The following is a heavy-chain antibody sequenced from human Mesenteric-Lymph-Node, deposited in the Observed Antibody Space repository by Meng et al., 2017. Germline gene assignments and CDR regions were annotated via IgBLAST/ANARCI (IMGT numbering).Heavy chain of an antibody. Sequence: ESLKISCTVSGGSISSYYWSWIRQPPGKGLEWIGYIYYSGSTNYNPSLKSRVTISVDTSKNQFSLKLSSVTAADTAVYYCARDNDDYSNHEGVYFDYWGQGTLVTVSS. CDR2: IYYSGST. CDR3: ARDNDDYSNHEGVYFDY. CDR1: GGSISSYY. V-gene: IGHV4-59*01. J-gene: IGHJ4*02. D-gene: IGHD4-11*01.